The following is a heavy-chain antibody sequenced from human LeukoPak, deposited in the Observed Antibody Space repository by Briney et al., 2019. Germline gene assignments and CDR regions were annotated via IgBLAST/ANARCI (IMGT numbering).Heavy chain of an antibody. V-gene: IGHV1-46*01. J-gene: IGHJ4*02. D-gene: IGHD6-13*01. CDR3: ATEVRQQLVRFPLDY. CDR1: GYTFTSYY. CDR2: INPGGGST. Sequence: ASVKVSCKASGYTFTSYYMHWVRQAPGQGLEWMGIINPGGGSTSYAQKFQGRVTMTRDTSTSTVYMELSSLRSEDTAVYYCATEVRQQLVRFPLDYWGQGTLVTVSS.